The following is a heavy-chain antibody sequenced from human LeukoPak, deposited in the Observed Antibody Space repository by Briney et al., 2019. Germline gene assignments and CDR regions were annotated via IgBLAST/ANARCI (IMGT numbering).Heavy chain of an antibody. J-gene: IGHJ4*02. CDR1: GSTFPSHA. CDR3: ARRGITPARLDY. CDR2: ISTTNGDK. Sequence: ASVKVSCKASGSTFPSHAITWLRQAPGQGPEWMGWISTTNGDKNYTQTLQGRIILTIDTSTSTAYMELRTLTSDDTAVYYCARRGITPARLDYWGQGTLVTVSS. D-gene: IGHD3-16*01. V-gene: IGHV1-18*04.